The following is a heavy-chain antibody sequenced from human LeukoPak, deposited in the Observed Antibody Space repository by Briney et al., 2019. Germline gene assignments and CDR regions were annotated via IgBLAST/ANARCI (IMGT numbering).Heavy chain of an antibody. CDR2: INHSGST. V-gene: IGHV4-34*01. CDR1: GGSFSGYY. CDR3: ARTRVGYSIYYYYMDV. D-gene: IGHD2-15*01. J-gene: IGHJ6*03. Sequence: ASETLSLTCAVYGGSFSGYYWSWIRQPPGKGLEWIGEINHSGSTNYNPSLKSRVTISVDTSKNQFSLKLSSVTAANTAVYYCARTRVGYSIYYYYMDVWGKGTTVTVSS.